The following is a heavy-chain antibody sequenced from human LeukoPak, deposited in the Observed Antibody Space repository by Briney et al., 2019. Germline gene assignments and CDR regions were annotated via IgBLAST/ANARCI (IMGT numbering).Heavy chain of an antibody. J-gene: IGHJ2*01. V-gene: IGHV4-4*07. Sequence: SETLSLTCTVSGGSISSYYCSWLRQPAGRGLEWIGRIYTSGSTYYNPSLKSRVTMSVDTSKKQFSLKLSPVTAADTAVYYCATTIDLYDSSSYYWSFDLWGRGTLVTVSS. CDR1: GGSISSYY. D-gene: IGHD3-22*01. CDR3: ATTIDLYDSSSYYWSFDL. CDR2: IYTSGST.